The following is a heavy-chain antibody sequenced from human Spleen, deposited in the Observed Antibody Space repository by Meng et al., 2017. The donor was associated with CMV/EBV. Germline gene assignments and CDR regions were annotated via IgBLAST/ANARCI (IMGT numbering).Heavy chain of an antibody. CDR2: ISSSTYI. Sequence: GESLKISCAASGFTFSTYNMNWVRQAPGKGLEWVSSISSSTYIYYADSVKGRFTISRDNAENSLYLQMNSLRAEDTAVYYCARVIELKDYYYGMDVWGQGTTVTVSS. V-gene: IGHV3-21*01. CDR1: GFTFSTYN. J-gene: IGHJ6*02. D-gene: IGHD2-21*01. CDR3: ARVIELKDYYYGMDV.